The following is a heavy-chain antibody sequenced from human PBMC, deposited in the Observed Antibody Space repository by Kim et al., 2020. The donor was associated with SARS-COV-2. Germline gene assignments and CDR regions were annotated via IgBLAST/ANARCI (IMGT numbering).Heavy chain of an antibody. D-gene: IGHD1-26*01. J-gene: IGHJ3*02. V-gene: IGHV1-18*01. Sequence: ASVKVSCKASGYTFTNYLITWVRQAPGQGLEWMVWISAYKGDTKYAKNFQGRVTLTTDTSTSKAYMELRSLRSDDTAVYYCARLSNIVGTTKGSAFDIWGQGPKVTVSS. CDR3: ARLSNIVGTTKGSAFDI. CDR1: GYTFTNYL. CDR2: ISAYKGDT.